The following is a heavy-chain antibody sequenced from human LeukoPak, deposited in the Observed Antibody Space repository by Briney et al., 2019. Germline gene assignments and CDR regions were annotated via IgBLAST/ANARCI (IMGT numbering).Heavy chain of an antibody. CDR3: ASERPGIAARPFG. CDR1: GGSISSGSYY. J-gene: IGHJ4*02. CDR2: IYTSGST. Sequence: SETLSLTCTVSGGSISSGSYYWSWIRQPAGKGLEWIGRIYTSGSTNYNPSLKSRVTISVDTSKNQFSLKLSSVTAADTAVYYCASERPGIAARPFGWGQGTLVTVTS. V-gene: IGHV4-61*02. D-gene: IGHD6-6*01.